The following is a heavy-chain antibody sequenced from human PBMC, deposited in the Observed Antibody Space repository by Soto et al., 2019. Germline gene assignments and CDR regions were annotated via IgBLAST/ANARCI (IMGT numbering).Heavy chain of an antibody. CDR2: ISPNSAAT. CDR1: GFSFSTCA. CDR3: ATQDLRGGTGKA. Sequence: LRFSCIASGFSFSTCAMGWVRQAPGKGLEWVSLISPNSAATYYTDSVKGRFTISRDNSKNTLYLQMNSLRAEDTAIYNCATQDLRGGTGKAWGQGTPVNVS. D-gene: IGHD1-1*01. V-gene: IGHV3-23*01. J-gene: IGHJ5*01.